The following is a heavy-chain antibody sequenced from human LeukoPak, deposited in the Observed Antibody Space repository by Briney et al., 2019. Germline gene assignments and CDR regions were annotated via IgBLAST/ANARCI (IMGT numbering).Heavy chain of an antibody. V-gene: IGHV4-4*07. D-gene: IGHD3-10*01. Sequence: KPSETLSLTCTVSGGSISSYYWSWIRQPAGKGLEWIGRIYTSGSTNYNPSLKSRVTMSVDTSKNQFSLKLSSVTAADTAVYCCARDYMVRARPVPYNWFDPWGQGTLVTVSS. CDR3: ARDYMVRARPVPYNWFDP. CDR1: GGSISSYY. CDR2: IYTSGST. J-gene: IGHJ5*02.